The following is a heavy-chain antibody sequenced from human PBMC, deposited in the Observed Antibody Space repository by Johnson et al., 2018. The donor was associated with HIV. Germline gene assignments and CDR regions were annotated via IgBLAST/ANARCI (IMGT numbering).Heavy chain of an antibody. J-gene: IGHJ3*02. Sequence: QVQLVESGGGVVQPGRSLRLSCAASGFTFSSYGMHWVRQAPGKGLEWVAVIWYDGSNKYYADSVKGRFTISRDNSKNTLYLQINSLRAEDTAVYYCAKDFGSSSWYKSQNDAFDIWGQGTMVTVSS. CDR1: GFTFSSYG. D-gene: IGHD6-13*01. CDR3: AKDFGSSSWYKSQNDAFDI. V-gene: IGHV3-33*06. CDR2: IWYDGSNK.